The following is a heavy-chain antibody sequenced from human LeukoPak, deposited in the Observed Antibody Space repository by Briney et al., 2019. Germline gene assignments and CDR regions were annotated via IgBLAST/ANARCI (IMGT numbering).Heavy chain of an antibody. CDR1: GGSFSGYY. J-gene: IGHJ4*02. D-gene: IGHD3-10*01. CDR3: ARREGAWYYGSGSYYNRVGDFDY. V-gene: IGHV4-34*01. Sequence: SETLSLTCAVYGGSFSGYYWSWIRQPPGKGLEWIGEINHSGSTNYNPSLKSRVTISVDTSKNQFSLKLSSVTAADTAVYYCARREGAWYYGSGSYYNRVGDFDYWGQGTLVTVSS. CDR2: INHSGST.